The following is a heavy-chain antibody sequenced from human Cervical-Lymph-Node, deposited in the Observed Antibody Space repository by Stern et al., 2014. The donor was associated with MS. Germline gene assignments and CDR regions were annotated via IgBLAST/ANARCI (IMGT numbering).Heavy chain of an antibody. Sequence: VQLVESGAEVKKPGASVKVSCKVSGHTLTELSIHWVRQTPGKGLEWMGGFDPEHGEPIYAQNFQGRVAMTEDTSTDTAYMELTSLRSEDTAMYYCANWGFDYWGQGTLVAVSS. CDR2: FDPEHGEP. CDR3: ANWGFDY. V-gene: IGHV1-24*01. J-gene: IGHJ4*02. D-gene: IGHD7-27*01. CDR1: GHTLTELS.